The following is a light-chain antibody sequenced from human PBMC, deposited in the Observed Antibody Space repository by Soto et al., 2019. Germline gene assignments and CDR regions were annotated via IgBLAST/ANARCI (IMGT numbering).Light chain of an antibody. Sequence: DIQMTQSPSTLSASVGDRLTITCRDSQSISTWLAWYQQRPGKAPKLLLYDASTLQRGVPSRFSGSGSGTEFTLTISSLQPEDLATYYCQQYNTYSTFGQGTKVEIK. CDR3: QQYNTYST. J-gene: IGKJ1*01. CDR2: DAS. V-gene: IGKV1-5*01. CDR1: QSISTW.